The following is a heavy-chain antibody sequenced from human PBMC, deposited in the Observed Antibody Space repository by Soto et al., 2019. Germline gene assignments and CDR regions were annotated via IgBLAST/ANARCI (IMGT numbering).Heavy chain of an antibody. D-gene: IGHD1-1*01. CDR1: GFTFSSYA. CDR2: ISGSGGST. J-gene: IGHJ4*02. V-gene: IGHV3-23*01. CDR3: AKDIWNDVGVVY. Sequence: WWSLRLSFAASGFTFSSYAMSWVRQAPGKGLEWVSGISGSGGSTYYADSVKGRFTISRDNSKNTLYLQMNSLRAEDTAVYYCAKDIWNDVGVVYWGQGTLVTAPQ.